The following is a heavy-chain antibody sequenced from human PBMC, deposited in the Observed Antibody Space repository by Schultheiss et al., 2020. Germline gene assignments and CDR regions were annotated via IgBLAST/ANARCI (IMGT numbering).Heavy chain of an antibody. CDR2: IRSKPNNYAA. J-gene: IGHJ4*02. CDR3: TSLGDYAGY. D-gene: IGHD4-17*01. Sequence: GGSLRLSCAASGFTFSGSAMHWVRQASGKGLEWVGRIRSKPNNYAAAYGESVKGRITISGDDSKKTAYLQMNSLKAEDTAVYYCTSLGDYAGYWGQGTLVTVSS. CDR1: GFTFSGSA. V-gene: IGHV3-73*01.